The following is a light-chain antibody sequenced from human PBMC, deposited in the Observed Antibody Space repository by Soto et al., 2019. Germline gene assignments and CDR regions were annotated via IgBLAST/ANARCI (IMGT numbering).Light chain of an antibody. Sequence: EIVLTQSPGTLSLSPGERATLSCRASQSVSSSYLAWYQQKPGQAPRLLIYGASSRATGIPDRFSGSGSVTDFNFTISRLEPEDFAVYYCQQYGSSPVTFGGGTKVEIK. CDR2: GAS. CDR3: QQYGSSPVT. V-gene: IGKV3-20*01. CDR1: QSVSSSY. J-gene: IGKJ4*01.